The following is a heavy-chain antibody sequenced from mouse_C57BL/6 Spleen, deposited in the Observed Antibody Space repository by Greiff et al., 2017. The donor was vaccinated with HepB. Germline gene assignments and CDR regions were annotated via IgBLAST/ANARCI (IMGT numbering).Heavy chain of an antibody. V-gene: IGHV1-82*01. Sequence: VKLQQSGPELVKPGASVKISCKASGYAFSSSWMNWVKQRPGKGLEWIGRIYPGDGDTNYNGKFKGKATLTADKSSSTAYMQLSSLTSEDSAVYFCARGDTTVVGGYFDVWGTGTTVTVSS. D-gene: IGHD1-1*01. J-gene: IGHJ1*03. CDR2: IYPGDGDT. CDR1: GYAFSSSW. CDR3: ARGDTTVVGGYFDV.